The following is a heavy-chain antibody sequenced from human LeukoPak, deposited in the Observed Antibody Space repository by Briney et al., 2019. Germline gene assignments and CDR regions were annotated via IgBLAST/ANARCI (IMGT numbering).Heavy chain of an antibody. CDR1: GLNFSNYA. CDR3: ARDLPIVVVITGGFDY. Sequence: GMSLRLSCVASGLNFSNYAMHWVRQAPGKGPEWVAVVTYDGNRQYYADSVKGRFTISRDNSKNTLYLQMNSLRAEDTAVYYCARDLPIVVVITGGFDYWGQGTLVTVSS. CDR2: VTYDGNRQ. J-gene: IGHJ4*02. D-gene: IGHD3-22*01. V-gene: IGHV3-30-3*01.